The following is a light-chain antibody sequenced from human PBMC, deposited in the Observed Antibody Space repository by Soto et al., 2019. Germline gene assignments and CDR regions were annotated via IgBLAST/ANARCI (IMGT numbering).Light chain of an antibody. CDR1: QSIGSN. V-gene: IGKV3-15*01. CDR2: GAS. Sequence: EIVMTQSPATLSVSPGERATLSCRASQSIGSNVAWYQQKPGQPPRLLIYGASTRASGIPARISGSGSGTDFTLTLSSLQSEDSAVYSCQQYNNWPPLTFGGGTKVEIK. CDR3: QQYNNWPPLT. J-gene: IGKJ4*01.